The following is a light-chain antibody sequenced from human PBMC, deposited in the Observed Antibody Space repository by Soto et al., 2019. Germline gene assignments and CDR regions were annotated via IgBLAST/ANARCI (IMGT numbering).Light chain of an antibody. Sequence: QPPPLSRSPGQSVTHPFPGNHRDVGSYNRVSWYQQPPGTAPKVMIYDVSNRPSGVPDRFSGSKSGNTASLTISGLQAEDESDYYCSSYTSSSTYVFGTGTKVTVL. CDR3: SSYTSSSTYV. J-gene: IGLJ1*01. CDR1: HRDVGSYNR. CDR2: DVS. V-gene: IGLV2-18*02.